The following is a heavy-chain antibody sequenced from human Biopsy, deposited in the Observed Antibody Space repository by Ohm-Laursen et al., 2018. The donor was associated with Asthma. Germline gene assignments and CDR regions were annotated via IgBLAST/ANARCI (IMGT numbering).Heavy chain of an antibody. Sequence: SLRLSCAASGFTFDDYAMHWVRQAPGKGLEWVSYISSSSSTIYYADSVKGRFTISRDNAKNSLYLQMNSLRDEDTAVYYCARMITIFGVASRGMDVWGQGTTVTVSS. D-gene: IGHD3-3*01. V-gene: IGHV3-48*02. J-gene: IGHJ6*02. CDR3: ARMITIFGVASRGMDV. CDR2: ISSSSSTI. CDR1: GFTFDDYA.